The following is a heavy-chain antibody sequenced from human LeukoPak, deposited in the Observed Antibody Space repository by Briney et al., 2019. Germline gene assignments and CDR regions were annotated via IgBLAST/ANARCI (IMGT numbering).Heavy chain of an antibody. V-gene: IGHV4-39*07. CDR1: VGSIRSCCYY. CDR3: ARDLGKWPNDAFDI. CDR2: IYYDGST. J-gene: IGHJ3*02. D-gene: IGHD3-16*01. Sequence: AETLSLTCTVSVGSIRSCCYYWVGLRQPPGRGLEGIGNIYYDGSTYYNRSLKSRVIISVDPSKNQFSLKRSSVTAAGTAVYYCARDLGKWPNDAFDIWGQGTMVTV.